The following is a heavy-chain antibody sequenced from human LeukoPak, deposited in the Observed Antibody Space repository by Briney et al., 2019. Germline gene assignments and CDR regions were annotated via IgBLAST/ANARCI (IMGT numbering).Heavy chain of an antibody. D-gene: IGHD7-27*01. CDR1: GGTFSSYA. V-gene: IGHV1-69*05. CDR3: ARVTGPNSYYYYYMDV. CDR2: IIPIFGTA. Sequence: SAKVSCKASGGTFSSYAISWVRQAPGQGLEWMGGIIPIFGTANYAQKFQGRVTITTDESTSTAYMELSSLRSEDTAVYYCARVTGPNSYYYYYMDVWGKGTTVTVSS. J-gene: IGHJ6*03.